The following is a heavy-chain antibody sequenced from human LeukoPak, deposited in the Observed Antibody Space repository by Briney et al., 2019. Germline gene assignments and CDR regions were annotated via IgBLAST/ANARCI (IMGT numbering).Heavy chain of an antibody. CDR1: GFTFSSYG. CDR2: IWYDGSNK. Sequence: PGGSLRLSCAASGFTFSSYGMHWVRQAPGKGLEWVAFIWYDGSNKYYADSVKGRFTISRDNSKNTLYLQMNSLGAEDTAVYYCAKDRSWGFGYYGSGSLKGGIDYWGQGTLVTVSS. J-gene: IGHJ4*02. D-gene: IGHD3-10*01. V-gene: IGHV3-30*02. CDR3: AKDRSWGFGYYGSGSLKGGIDY.